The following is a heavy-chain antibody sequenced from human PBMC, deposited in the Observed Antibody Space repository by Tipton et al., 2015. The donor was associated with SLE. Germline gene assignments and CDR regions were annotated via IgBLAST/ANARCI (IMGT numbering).Heavy chain of an antibody. CDR2: IYYSGST. J-gene: IGHJ4*02. V-gene: IGHV4-59*01. Sequence: TLSLTCAVYGGSISSYYWSWIRQPPGKGLEWIGYIYYSGSTNYNPSLKSRVTISVDTSKNQFSLKLSSVTAADTAVYYCARVLQGHFDYWGQGTLVTVSS. CDR1: GGSISSYY. D-gene: IGHD4-11*01. CDR3: ARVLQGHFDY.